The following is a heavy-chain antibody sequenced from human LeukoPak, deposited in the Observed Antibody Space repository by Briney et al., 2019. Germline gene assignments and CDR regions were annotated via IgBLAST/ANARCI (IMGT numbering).Heavy chain of an antibody. CDR2: IYTSGST. CDR1: GGSLSSYY. Sequence: SETLSLTCTVSGGSLSSYYWSWIRQPAGKGLEWIGRIYTSGSTNYNPSLKSRVTMSVDTSKNQFSLKLSSVTAADTAVYYCARDDYYYGSGSLDYWGQGTLVTVSS. J-gene: IGHJ4*02. D-gene: IGHD3-10*01. V-gene: IGHV4-4*07. CDR3: ARDDYYYGSGSLDY.